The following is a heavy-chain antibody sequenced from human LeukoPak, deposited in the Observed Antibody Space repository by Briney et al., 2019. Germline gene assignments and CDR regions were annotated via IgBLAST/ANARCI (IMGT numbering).Heavy chain of an antibody. D-gene: IGHD2-2*01. J-gene: IGHJ4*02. CDR2: ISSSGSTI. Sequence: PGGSLRLSCTASGFSFSSYEMNWVRQAPGRGLEWVSYISSSGSTIYYADSVKGRFTISRDNAKNSLYLQMNSLRDEDTAVYYCARGYASSYWGQGTLVTVSS. CDR1: GFSFSSYE. V-gene: IGHV3-48*03. CDR3: ARGYASSY.